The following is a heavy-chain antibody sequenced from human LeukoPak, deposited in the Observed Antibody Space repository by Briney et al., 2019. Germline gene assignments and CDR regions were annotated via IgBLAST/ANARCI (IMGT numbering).Heavy chain of an antibody. V-gene: IGHV3-21*01. D-gene: IGHD6-6*01. Sequence: GGSLRLSCAASGFTFSSYSMNWVRRAPGKGLEWVSSISSSSSYIYYADSVKGRFTISRDNAKNSLYLQMNSLRAEDTAVYYCAREYSSSSPYDYWGQGTLVTVSS. CDR1: GFTFSSYS. CDR3: AREYSSSSPYDY. J-gene: IGHJ4*02. CDR2: ISSSSSYI.